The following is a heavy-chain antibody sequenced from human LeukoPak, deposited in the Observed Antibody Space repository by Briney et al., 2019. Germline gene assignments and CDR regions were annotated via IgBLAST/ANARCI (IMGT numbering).Heavy chain of an antibody. D-gene: IGHD6-19*01. Sequence: ASVKVSCKASGYTFTSCDINWVRQATGQGLEWMGWMNPNSGDTGYAQKFQGRVTMTRDVSISTAYMELSSLRSEDTAVYYCARGTSYSSGWPFDYWGQGTLVTVSS. CDR1: GYTFTSCD. CDR3: ARGTSYSSGWPFDY. J-gene: IGHJ4*02. CDR2: MNPNSGDT. V-gene: IGHV1-8*01.